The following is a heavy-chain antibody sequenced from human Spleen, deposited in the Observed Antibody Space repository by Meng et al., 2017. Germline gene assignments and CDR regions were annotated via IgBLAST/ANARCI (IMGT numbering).Heavy chain of an antibody. D-gene: IGHD6-19*01. J-gene: IGHJ1*01. V-gene: IGHV7-4-1*02. CDR2: ITTNTWKP. CDR1: GYTFTTYY. Sequence: QVPLVQSGSELKKPGASVQISCKASGYTFTTYYINWLRQAPGQGLEWTGWITTNTWKPTYAPGFTGRFVFSLDTSASTTYLHISSLKADDTAVYYCARKEITGCTPHWGQGTLVTVSS. CDR3: ARKEITGCTPH.